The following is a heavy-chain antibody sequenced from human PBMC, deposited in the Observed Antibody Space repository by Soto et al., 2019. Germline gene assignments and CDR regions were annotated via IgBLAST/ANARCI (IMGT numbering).Heavy chain of an antibody. J-gene: IGHJ4*02. CDR2: INHSGST. Sequence: SETLSLTCAVYGGSFSGYYWSWIRQPPGKGLEWIGEINHSGSTNYNPSLKSRVTISVDTSKNQFSLKLSSVTAADTAVYYCARGLYIIAEAATRLGPFDYWGQGTPVTVSS. CDR1: GGSFSGYY. CDR3: ARGLYIIAEAATRLGPFDY. D-gene: IGHD6-13*01. V-gene: IGHV4-34*01.